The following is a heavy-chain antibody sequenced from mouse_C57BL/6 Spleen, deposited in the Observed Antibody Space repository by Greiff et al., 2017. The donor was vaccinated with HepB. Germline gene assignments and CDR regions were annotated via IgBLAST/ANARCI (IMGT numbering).Heavy chain of an antibody. CDR2: ISSGGDYI. V-gene: IGHV5-9-1*02. J-gene: IGHJ4*01. D-gene: IGHD2-4*01. Sequence: EVKLMESGEGLVKPGGSLKLSCAASGFTFSSYAMSWVRQTPEKRLEWVAYISSGGDYIYYADTVKGRFTISRDNARNTLYLQMSSLKSEDTAMYYCTRGEDYDDYAMDYWGQGTSVTVSS. CDR3: TRGEDYDDYAMDY. CDR1: GFTFSSYA.